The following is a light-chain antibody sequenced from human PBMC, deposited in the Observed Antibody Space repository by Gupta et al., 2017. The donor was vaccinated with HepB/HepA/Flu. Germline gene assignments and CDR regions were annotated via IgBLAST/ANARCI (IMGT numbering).Light chain of an antibody. V-gene: IGKV3-11*01. CDR2: EAS. J-gene: IGKJ4*01. Sequence: EIVLTQSPATLSLSPGERATLSCRASQSISTYLGWYQQKPGQAPRLLIHEASSRATGIPARFSGSGSGTEFTLTISSREPEDFAIYYCQQRSKWPLTFGGGTKVEIK. CDR3: QQRSKWPLT. CDR1: QSISTY.